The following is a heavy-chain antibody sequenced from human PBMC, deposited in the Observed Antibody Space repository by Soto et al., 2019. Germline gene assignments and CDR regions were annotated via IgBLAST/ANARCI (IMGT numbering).Heavy chain of an antibody. Sequence: XXSLRLSCAASGFTFSNYAVTWVPQAPGKGLEWVSTISGSGGSTYYADSVKGRFTISRDNSKNTLYLQMNSLRAEDTAVYYCAKDQGSSWYEIDYWGQGTLVTVSS. CDR3: AKDQGSSWYEIDY. J-gene: IGHJ4*02. V-gene: IGHV3-23*01. D-gene: IGHD6-13*01. CDR2: ISGSGGST. CDR1: GFTFSNYA.